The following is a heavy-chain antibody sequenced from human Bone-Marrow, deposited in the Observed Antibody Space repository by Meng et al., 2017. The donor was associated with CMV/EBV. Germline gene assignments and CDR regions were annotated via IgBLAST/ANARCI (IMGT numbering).Heavy chain of an antibody. CDR3: ARQAPPGGMDV. CDR1: GYTFSSYY. Sequence: ASVKVSCKASGYTFSSYYMDWERQAPGQGLEWMGIINPTGGSATYAQKFQGRVTMTRDTSTSTLYMDLSSLRSEDTAVYYCARQAPPGGMDVWGQGTTVTVSS. CDR2: INPTGGSA. J-gene: IGHJ6*02. V-gene: IGHV1-46*01.